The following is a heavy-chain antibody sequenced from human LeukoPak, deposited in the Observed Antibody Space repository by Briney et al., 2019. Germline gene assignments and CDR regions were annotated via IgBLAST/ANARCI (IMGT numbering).Heavy chain of an antibody. J-gene: IGHJ6*03. CDR2: IYYSGIT. Sequence: SETLSLTCTVSGVSISSGDYYWSWIRQPPGKGLEWIGYIYYSGITYYNPSLKSRVTISVDTSKNQFSLKLSSVTAADTAVYYCARSTSYQLLSDYYYYYMDVWGKGTTVTVSS. CDR3: ARSTSYQLLSDYYYYYMDV. CDR1: GVSISSGDYY. V-gene: IGHV4-30-4*02. D-gene: IGHD2-2*01.